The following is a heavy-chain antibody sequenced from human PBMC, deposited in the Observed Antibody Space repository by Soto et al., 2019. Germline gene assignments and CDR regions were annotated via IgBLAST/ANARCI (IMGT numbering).Heavy chain of an antibody. CDR2: INEDGGAK. D-gene: IGHD3-10*01. Sequence: GALRLSCAASGFTFSNSWMTWIRQAPGKGLEWVANINEDGGAKSYAESVKGRITISRDNVKNSLYLQMNSPRAEDTAVYYCARGGGGASDYWGQGTLVTVSS. CDR1: GFTFSNSW. CDR3: ARGGGGASDY. J-gene: IGHJ4*02. V-gene: IGHV3-7*01.